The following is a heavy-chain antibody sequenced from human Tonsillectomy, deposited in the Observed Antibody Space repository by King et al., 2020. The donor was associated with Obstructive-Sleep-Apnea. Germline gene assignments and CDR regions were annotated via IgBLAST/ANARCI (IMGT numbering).Heavy chain of an antibody. Sequence: QLQESGPRLVKPSETLSLTCTVSGGSISSSSYYWGWIRQPPGKGLEWIGTVHYGGSTYYNPSLKSRVTISVDTSKNQFSLRLSSVTAAHTAVYYCARGPYCTGNFCYTDEIVCWGQGTLVTVSS. V-gene: IGHV4-39*07. CDR2: VHYGGST. CDR3: ARGPYCTGNFCYTDEIVC. J-gene: IGHJ4*02. CDR1: GGSISSSSYY. D-gene: IGHD2-8*02.